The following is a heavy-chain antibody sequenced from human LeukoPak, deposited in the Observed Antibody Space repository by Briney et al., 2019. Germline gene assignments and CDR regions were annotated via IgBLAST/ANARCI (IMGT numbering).Heavy chain of an antibody. CDR1: GYSISSGYY. J-gene: IGHJ6*03. D-gene: IGHD3-9*01. CDR2: IYHSGST. Sequence: PSETLSLTCSVSGYSISSGYYWGWIRQPPEKGLEWIGSIYHSGSTNYNPSLKSRVTVSVDTSKNQFSLKLSSVTAADTAVYYCARGSDILTGYMDVWGKGTTVTVSS. CDR3: ARGSDILTGYMDV. V-gene: IGHV4-38-2*02.